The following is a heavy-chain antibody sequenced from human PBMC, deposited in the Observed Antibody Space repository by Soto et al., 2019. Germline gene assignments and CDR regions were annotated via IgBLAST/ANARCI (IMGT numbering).Heavy chain of an antibody. J-gene: IGHJ6*03. CDR3: ARVRQLVGYFYYYMDV. CDR2: IIPKIGST. D-gene: IGHD6-6*01. Sequence: ASVKVSCKASGGRNLRDYSTTWVRRAPGQGLEWMGGIIPKIGSTNYAQKLQGRVTMTTDASTSTAYMELRGLRSDDTAVYYCARVRQLVGYFYYYMDVWGKGTTVTVSS. V-gene: IGHV1-18*04. CDR1: GGRNLRDYS.